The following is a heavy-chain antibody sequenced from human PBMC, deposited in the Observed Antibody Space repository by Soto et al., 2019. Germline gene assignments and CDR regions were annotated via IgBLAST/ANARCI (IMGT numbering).Heavy chain of an antibody. V-gene: IGHV1-3*01. J-gene: IGHJ3*02. Sequence: ASVKVSCKASGYTSTSYAMHWVRQAPGQRLEWMGWINAGNGNTKYSQKFQGRVTITRDTSASTAYMELSSLRSEDTAVYYCARVSRFAALDAFDIWGKGTMVTVSS. D-gene: IGHD3-3*01. CDR2: INAGNGNT. CDR1: GYTSTSYA. CDR3: ARVSRFAALDAFDI.